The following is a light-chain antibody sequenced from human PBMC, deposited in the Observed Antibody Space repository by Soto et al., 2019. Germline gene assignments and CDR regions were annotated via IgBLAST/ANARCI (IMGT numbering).Light chain of an antibody. CDR1: SSDVGGYNY. Sequence: QSALTQPRSVSGSPGQSVTISCTGTSSDVGGYNYVSWYQQHPGKAPKLMIYDVSKRPSGVPDRFSGSKSGNTASLTISGLQAEDEADYYCCSYAGSYTPVVFGTGTKLTVL. CDR3: CSYAGSYTPVV. CDR2: DVS. V-gene: IGLV2-11*01. J-gene: IGLJ1*01.